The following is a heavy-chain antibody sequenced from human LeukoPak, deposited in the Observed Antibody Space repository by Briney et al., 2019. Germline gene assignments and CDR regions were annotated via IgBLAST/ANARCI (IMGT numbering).Heavy chain of an antibody. CDR1: GFTFSTYA. J-gene: IGHJ1*01. D-gene: IGHD2-21*02. V-gene: IGHV3-64D*06. CDR3: VKGVVVTAYLFRH. Sequence: GGSLRLSCSVSGFTFSTYAMHWVRQAPGKGLEYVSAISSNGGTTYYADSVTSRFTISRDNSKNTLYLQMSSLRTEDTAVYYCVKGVVVTAYLFRHWGQGALVTVSS. CDR2: ISSNGGTT.